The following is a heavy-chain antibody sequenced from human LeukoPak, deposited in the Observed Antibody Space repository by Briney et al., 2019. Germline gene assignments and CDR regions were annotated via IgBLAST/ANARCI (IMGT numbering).Heavy chain of an antibody. Sequence: GESLKISCKGSGYSFTSYWIGWVRRMPGKGLEWMGIIYPGDSDTRYSPSFQGQVTISADKSISTAYLQWSSLKASDTAMYYCARGADYGDYGDAFDIWGQGTMVTVSS. CDR1: GYSFTSYW. V-gene: IGHV5-51*01. CDR2: IYPGDSDT. D-gene: IGHD4-17*01. J-gene: IGHJ3*02. CDR3: ARGADYGDYGDAFDI.